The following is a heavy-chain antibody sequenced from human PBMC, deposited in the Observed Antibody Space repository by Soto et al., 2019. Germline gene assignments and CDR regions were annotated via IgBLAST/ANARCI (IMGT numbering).Heavy chain of an antibody. Sequence: PWGSERMTGVDSESVYLSDALSWVSQAPGKGLEWVSAISGSGGSTYYADSVKGWFTISRDNSKNTLYLQMNSLRAEDTAVYYCAKDLRRSGGPPGAFVIWGQGTMATVSS. D-gene: IGHD6-25*01. V-gene: IGHV3-23*01. CDR1: ESVYLSDA. CDR3: AKDLRRSGGPPGAFVI. J-gene: IGHJ3*02. CDR2: ISGSGGST.